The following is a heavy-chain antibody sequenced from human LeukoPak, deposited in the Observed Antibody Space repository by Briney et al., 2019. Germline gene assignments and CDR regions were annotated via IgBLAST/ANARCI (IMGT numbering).Heavy chain of an antibody. Sequence: ASVKVSCKASGYTFTSYGISWVRQAPGQGLEWMGWISAYNGNTNYAQKFQGRVTMTRDTSISTAYMELSRLRSDDTAVYYCARRTETTVTEYYYYYGMDVWGQGTTVIVSS. J-gene: IGHJ6*02. CDR3: ARRTETTVTEYYYYYGMDV. V-gene: IGHV1-18*01. D-gene: IGHD4-17*01. CDR2: ISAYNGNT. CDR1: GYTFTSYG.